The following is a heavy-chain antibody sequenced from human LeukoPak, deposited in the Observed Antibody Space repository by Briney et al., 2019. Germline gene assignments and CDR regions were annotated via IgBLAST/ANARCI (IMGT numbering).Heavy chain of an antibody. CDR1: GGTFSSYA. V-gene: IGHV1-69*06. Sequence: SVKVSCKASGGTFSSYAISWVRQAPGQGLEWMGGIIPIFGTANYAQKFQGRVTITADKSTSTAYMELSSLRSEDTAVYYCARSRRGRDSYYYDSSGYDGWGQGTLVTVSS. CDR3: ARSRRGRDSYYYDSSGYDG. J-gene: IGHJ4*02. CDR2: IIPIFGTA. D-gene: IGHD3-22*01.